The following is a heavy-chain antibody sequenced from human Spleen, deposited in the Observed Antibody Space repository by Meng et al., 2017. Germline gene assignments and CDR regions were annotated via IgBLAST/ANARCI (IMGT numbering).Heavy chain of an antibody. V-gene: IGHV3-30*01. CDR3: ARDAYYGDYGNDASDI. D-gene: IGHD4-17*01. CDR2: ISYDGGNK. CDR1: GFTFSSYA. Sequence: GESLKISCAASGFTFSSYAFHWVRQAPGKGLEWVAVISYDGGNKYYADSVKARFTISRDNSNNTLYLQINSLRGEDTAVYYCARDAYYGDYGNDASDIWGQGTMVTVSS. J-gene: IGHJ3*02.